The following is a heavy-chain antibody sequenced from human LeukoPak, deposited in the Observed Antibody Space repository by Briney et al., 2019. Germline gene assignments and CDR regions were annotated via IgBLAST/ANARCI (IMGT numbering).Heavy chain of an antibody. V-gene: IGHV1-69*06. CDR3: ARDNSVRDEARWFNP. Sequence: ASVKVSCKASGGTFSSYAISWVRQAPGQGLEWMGGIIPIFGTTNYAQKFQDRVTITADKSTSTAYMELSSLRSEDTAVYYCARDNSVRDEARWFNPWGQGTLVTVSS. CDR2: IIPIFGTT. J-gene: IGHJ5*02. D-gene: IGHD5-24*01. CDR1: GGTFSSYA.